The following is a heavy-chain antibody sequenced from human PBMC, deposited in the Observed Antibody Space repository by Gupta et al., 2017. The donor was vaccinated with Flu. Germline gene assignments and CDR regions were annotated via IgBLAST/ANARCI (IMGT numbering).Heavy chain of an antibody. CDR1: NASLSGSY. CDR2: IDHSGGT. V-gene: IGHV4-34*01. J-gene: IGHJ5*02. CDR3: TRLGSVTVGYNWFDP. D-gene: IGHD4-11*01. Sequence: QVQLQQWGAGLLKPSETLSLTCAVYNASLSGSYWSWIRQPPGKGPEWIGEIDHSGGTNYNPSLKSRVTMSVDTSKNQFSLNLYSVTAADTAIYYCTRLGSVTVGYNWFDPWGQGTLVTVSS.